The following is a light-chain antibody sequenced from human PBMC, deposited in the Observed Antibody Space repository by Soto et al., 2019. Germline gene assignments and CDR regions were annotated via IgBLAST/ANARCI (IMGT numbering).Light chain of an antibody. V-gene: IGKV1-5*01. J-gene: IGKJ1*01. CDR1: QNIDDY. CDR3: HQYGASPET. Sequence: DIQMTQSPSTLSASVGDRVTITCRASQNIDDYLAWYQQKPGKAPKLLIYDASNLQSGVPSRFSGSGSGTDFTLTISSLEPEDFAVYFCHQYGASPETFGQGTKVDIK. CDR2: DAS.